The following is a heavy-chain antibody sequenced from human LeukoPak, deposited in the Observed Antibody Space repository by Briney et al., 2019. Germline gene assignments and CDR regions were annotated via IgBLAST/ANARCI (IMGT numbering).Heavy chain of an antibody. CDR1: GFTFSDYY. CDR3: AREMRSVEWFSPFDY. J-gene: IGHJ4*02. Sequence: GGSLRLSCAASGFTFSDYYMSWLRQAPGKGLEWLSYISSSGSTKYYANSVKGRFTISRDNAKNSLYLQMNSLRAEDTAVYYCAREMRSVEWFSPFDYWGQGTLVTASS. CDR2: ISSSGSTK. D-gene: IGHD3-3*01. V-gene: IGHV3-11*04.